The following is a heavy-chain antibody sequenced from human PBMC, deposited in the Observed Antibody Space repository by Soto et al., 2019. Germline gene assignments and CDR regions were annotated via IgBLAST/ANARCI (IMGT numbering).Heavy chain of an antibody. D-gene: IGHD2-2*01. V-gene: IGHV1-69*01. CDR1: GGTFSSYA. Sequence: QVQLVQSGAEVKKPGSSVKVSCMASGGTFSSYAISWVRQAPGQGLEWMGGIIPIFGTANYAQKFQGRVTITADESTSTAYMELSSLRSEDTAVYYCARASNPSIVVVPAAIDYWGQGTLVTVSS. CDR2: IIPIFGTA. J-gene: IGHJ4*02. CDR3: ARASNPSIVVVPAAIDY.